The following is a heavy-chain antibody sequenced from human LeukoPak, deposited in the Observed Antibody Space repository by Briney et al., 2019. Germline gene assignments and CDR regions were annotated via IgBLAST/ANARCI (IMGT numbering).Heavy chain of an antibody. V-gene: IGHV3-43*02. D-gene: IGHD5-18*01. Sequence: GGSLRLSCAASGFTFDDYAIHWVRQAPGKGLEWVSPISGDGGDTYYADSVKGRFTISRDNSKNSLYLQMNSLRTEDTAFYYCAKGQSYSYGYNFDYWGQGTLVTVSS. CDR3: AKGQSYSYGYNFDY. CDR2: ISGDGGDT. CDR1: GFTFDDYA. J-gene: IGHJ4*02.